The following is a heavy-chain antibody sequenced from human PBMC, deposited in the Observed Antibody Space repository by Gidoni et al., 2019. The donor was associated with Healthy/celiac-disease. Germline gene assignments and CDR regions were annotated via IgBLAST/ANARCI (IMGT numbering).Heavy chain of an antibody. V-gene: IGHV4-34*01. CDR2: INHSGST. J-gene: IGHJ4*02. Sequence: QVQLQQWGAGLLKPSETLSLTCAVYGGSFRGYYWSWIRQPPGKGLEWSGEINHSGSTNYNTSLKSRVTISVDTSKNQFSLKLSSVTAADTAVYYCARQWATGYQPAVFDYWGQGTLVTVSS. D-gene: IGHD3-9*01. CDR1: GGSFRGYY. CDR3: ARQWATGYQPAVFDY.